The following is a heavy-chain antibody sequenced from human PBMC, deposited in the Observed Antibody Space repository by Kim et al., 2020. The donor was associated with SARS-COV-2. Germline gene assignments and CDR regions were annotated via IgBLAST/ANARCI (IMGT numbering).Heavy chain of an antibody. CDR2: GT. Sequence: GTNYAQKFQGRVTMTRDTSISTAYMELSRLRSDDTAVYYCARSGTTGTSNWGQGTLVTVSS. J-gene: IGHJ4*02. V-gene: IGHV1-2*02. D-gene: IGHD1-1*01. CDR3: ARSGTTGTSN.